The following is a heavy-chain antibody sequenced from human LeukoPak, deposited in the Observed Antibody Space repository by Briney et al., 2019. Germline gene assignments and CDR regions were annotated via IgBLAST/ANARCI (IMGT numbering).Heavy chain of an antibody. J-gene: IGHJ3*02. D-gene: IGHD3-10*01. CDR1: GFTFSSYG. V-gene: IGHV3-30*18. CDR2: ISYDGSNK. Sequence: PGGSLRLSCAASGFTFSSYGMHWVRQAPGKGLEWVAVISYDGSNKYYADSVKGRFTISRDNSKNTLYLQMNSLRAEDTAVYYCAKAGMTDSVAFDIWGQGTMVTVSS. CDR3: AKAGMTDSVAFDI.